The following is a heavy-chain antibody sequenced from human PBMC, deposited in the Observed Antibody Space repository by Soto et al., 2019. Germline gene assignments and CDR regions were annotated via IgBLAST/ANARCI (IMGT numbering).Heavy chain of an antibody. Sequence: VGSLRLSCASSEFIFTNYDINCVRHSPGKGLEWVSAIAVHDNTYYADSVRGRFTISRDDSTNTVYLQMNRLRLDDTAVYYCAKEAKLRPPEGDYFDHLAQGTLDNVSS. CDR2: IAVHDNT. CDR1: EFIFTNYD. D-gene: IGHD2-15*01. CDR3: AKEAKLRPPEGDYFDH. V-gene: IGHV3-23*01. J-gene: IGHJ4*02.